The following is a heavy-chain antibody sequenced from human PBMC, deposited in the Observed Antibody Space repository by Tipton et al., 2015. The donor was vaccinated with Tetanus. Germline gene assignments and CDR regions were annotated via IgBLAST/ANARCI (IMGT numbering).Heavy chain of an antibody. CDR2: ISDDGSNK. Sequence: SLRLSCAASGFTFSTYAMHWVREAPGKGLEWVAVISDDGSNKYYADYVKGRFTISRDNSKNTLYLQMNSLRAEDTAVYYCARQPYYYGSERYHRGWFAPWGQGTLVIVSA. CDR1: GFTFSTYA. J-gene: IGHJ5*02. CDR3: ARQPYYYGSERYHRGWFAP. D-gene: IGHD3-10*01. V-gene: IGHV3-30-3*01.